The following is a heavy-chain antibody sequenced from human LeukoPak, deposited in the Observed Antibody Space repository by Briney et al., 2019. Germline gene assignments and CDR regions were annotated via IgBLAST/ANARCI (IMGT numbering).Heavy chain of an antibody. CDR3: ASGGDYGDYSN. CDR2: MYSGGRT. J-gene: IGHJ4*02. Sequence: GGSLGLSCATSGLTVSNTYMSWVRQAPGKGLEWVSVMYSGGRTFYADSVKGRFTISRDNSKNTLYLQMNSLRAEDTAVYFCASGGDYGDYSNWGQGTLVTVSS. V-gene: IGHV3-53*01. D-gene: IGHD4-17*01. CDR1: GLTVSNTY.